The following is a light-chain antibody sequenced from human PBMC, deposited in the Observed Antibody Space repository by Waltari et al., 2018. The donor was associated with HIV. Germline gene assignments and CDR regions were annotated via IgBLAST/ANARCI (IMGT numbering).Light chain of an antibody. CDR2: RND. Sequence: QSVLTQPPSVSGAPGQRVTVSCSGSSSSIGSGYVCWYQQLPGAAPKLVIYRNDQLPSVVPDRFSGSTSGTSASLAISGLRSEDEAVYYWCAWNGSPSGPVFGGGTKLTVL. V-gene: IGLV1-47*01. CDR1: SSSIGSGY. CDR3: CAWNGSPSGPV. J-gene: IGLJ3*02.